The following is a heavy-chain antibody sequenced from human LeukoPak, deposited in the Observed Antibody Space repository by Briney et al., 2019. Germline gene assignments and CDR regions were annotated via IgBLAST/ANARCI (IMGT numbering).Heavy chain of an antibody. Sequence: GSLRLSCAASGFTFSTYAMSWVRQAPGKGLAWVSTVSGTGVTTHYADSVKGRFTISRDNSRDTLYLQMSSLGAEDTAVYYCAKDWSTVTHDAFEIWGQGTMVTVSS. CDR3: AKDWSTVTHDAFEI. CDR2: VSGTGVTT. D-gene: IGHD4-17*01. J-gene: IGHJ3*02. CDR1: GFTFSTYA. V-gene: IGHV3-23*01.